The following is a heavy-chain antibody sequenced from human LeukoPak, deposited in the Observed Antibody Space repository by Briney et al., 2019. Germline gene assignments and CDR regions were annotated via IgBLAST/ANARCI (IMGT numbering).Heavy chain of an antibody. D-gene: IGHD3-22*01. CDR2: ISGSGDRT. J-gene: IGHJ4*02. Sequence: GGSLRLSCAASGFTFNTYAMSWVRQAPGKGLECVSGISGSGDRTLYADSVKGRFTISRDNSKNTLYLQMNSLRDEDTAIYYCAKRDYPETSGYAPLFRHWGQGTLVTVSS. CDR1: GFTFNTYA. CDR3: AKRDYPETSGYAPLFRH. V-gene: IGHV3-23*01.